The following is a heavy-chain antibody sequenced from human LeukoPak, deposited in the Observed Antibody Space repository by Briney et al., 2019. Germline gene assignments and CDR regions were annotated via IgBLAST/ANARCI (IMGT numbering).Heavy chain of an antibody. J-gene: IGHJ6*03. CDR3: ARGGGHGSYSGYYYYMDV. Sequence: GGSLRLSCAASGFTFSSYNMNWIRQAPGKGLEWASSISSSTANIFYADSVKGRFITSRDNAKSSLYLQVNSLRAEDTAVYYCARGGGHGSYSGYYYYMDVWGKGTTVTVSS. V-gene: IGHV3-21*04. CDR1: GFTFSSYN. CDR2: ISSSTANI. D-gene: IGHD1-26*01.